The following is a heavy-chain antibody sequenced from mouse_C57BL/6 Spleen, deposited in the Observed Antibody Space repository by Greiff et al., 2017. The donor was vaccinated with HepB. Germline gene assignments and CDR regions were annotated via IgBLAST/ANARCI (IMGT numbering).Heavy chain of an antibody. J-gene: IGHJ1*03. CDR3: VRSHYYGSSYGWYFDV. D-gene: IGHD1-1*01. Sequence: EAGGGLVQPKGSLKLSCAASGFSFNTYAMNWVRQAPGKGLEWVARIRSKSNNYATYYADSVKDRFTISRDDSESMLYLQMNNLKTEDTAMYYCVRSHYYGSSYGWYFDVWGTGTTVTVSS. CDR2: IRSKSNNYAT. V-gene: IGHV10-1*01. CDR1: GFSFNTYA.